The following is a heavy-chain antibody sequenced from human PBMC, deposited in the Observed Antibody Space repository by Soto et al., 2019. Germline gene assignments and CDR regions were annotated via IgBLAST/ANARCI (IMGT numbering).Heavy chain of an antibody. J-gene: IGHJ4*02. D-gene: IGHD3-9*01. Sequence: ASLKVSCKASGYTFTSYDINWVRQATGQGLEWMGWMNPNSGNTGYAQKFQGRVTMTRNTSISTAYMELSSLRSEDTAVYYCARVYSGYDILTGYYNVYDYWGQGTLVTVSS. CDR2: MNPNSGNT. CDR1: GYTFTSYD. CDR3: ARVYSGYDILTGYYNVYDY. V-gene: IGHV1-8*01.